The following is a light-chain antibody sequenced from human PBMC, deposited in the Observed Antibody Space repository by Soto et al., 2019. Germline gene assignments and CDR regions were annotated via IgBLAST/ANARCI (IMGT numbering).Light chain of an antibody. V-gene: IGKV3-20*01. Sequence: EIVLTQSPGTLSLSPGERATLSCSASQSVSSRSLAWYQQKPGQAPRLLISDASNRAADIPDRFSGSGSGTDFTLTINRLEPEDFAVYYCQQYAGSPRTFGQGTKVAIK. CDR1: QSVSSRS. CDR3: QQYAGSPRT. CDR2: DAS. J-gene: IGKJ1*01.